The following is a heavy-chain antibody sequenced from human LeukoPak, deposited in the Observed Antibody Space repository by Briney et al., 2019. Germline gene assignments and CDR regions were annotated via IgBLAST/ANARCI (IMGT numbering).Heavy chain of an antibody. J-gene: IGHJ4*02. CDR1: GFAFSDYY. V-gene: IGHV3-11*01. Sequence: GGSLRLSCAASGFAFSDYYMTWIRQAPGKGPEWVSYISGSGTYMRYGDSVKGRFTISRDNAENSLYLQMNSLRAEDTAVYYCARAPAGSIDYWGQGTQVTVSS. D-gene: IGHD3-10*01. CDR2: ISGSGTYM. CDR3: ARAPAGSIDY.